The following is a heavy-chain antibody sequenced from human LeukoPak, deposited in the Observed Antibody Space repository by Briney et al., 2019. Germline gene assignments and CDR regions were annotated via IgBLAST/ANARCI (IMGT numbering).Heavy chain of an antibody. D-gene: IGHD2-15*01. V-gene: IGHV1-18*01. CDR2: ISAYNGNT. CDR3: ARDRPSGGSSDFDY. Sequence: ASVKVSCKVSGYTFTSYGISWVRQAPGQGLEWMGWISAYNGNTNYAQKLQGRVTMTTDTSTSTAYVELRSLRSDDTAVYYCARDRPSGGSSDFDYWGQGTLVTVSS. J-gene: IGHJ4*02. CDR1: GYTFTSYG.